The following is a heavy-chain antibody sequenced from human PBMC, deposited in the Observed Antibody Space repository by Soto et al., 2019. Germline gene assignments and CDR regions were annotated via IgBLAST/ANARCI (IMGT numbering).Heavy chain of an antibody. CDR2: INTANGNT. CDR3: ARESTATWWVPWS. D-gene: IGHD2-8*02. Sequence: ASVKVSCKTSGYTFSTYSMHWALQAPGQRPEWMGWINTANGNTKYSHEFLGRVTITTDTSASTAYMDLTSLRSDDTAVYYCARESTATWWVPWSWGQGTLVTVSS. V-gene: IGHV1-3*04. CDR1: GYTFSTYS. J-gene: IGHJ4*01.